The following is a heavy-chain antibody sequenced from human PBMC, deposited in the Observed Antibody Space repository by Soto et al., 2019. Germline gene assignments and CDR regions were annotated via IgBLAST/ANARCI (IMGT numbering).Heavy chain of an antibody. CDR1: GFIFSTYG. CDR2: LSYDGSNK. J-gene: IGHJ4*02. D-gene: IGHD2-8*02. CDR3: ANFYCSGGKCFPADY. Sequence: GGSLRLSCAASGFIFSTYGMHWVRQAPGRGLEWVTFLSYDGSNKYYADSVRGRFTISRDNSKDTLYLQMNSLRAEDTAFYFCANFYCSGGKCFPADYCGQGSLVPGSS. V-gene: IGHV3-30*18.